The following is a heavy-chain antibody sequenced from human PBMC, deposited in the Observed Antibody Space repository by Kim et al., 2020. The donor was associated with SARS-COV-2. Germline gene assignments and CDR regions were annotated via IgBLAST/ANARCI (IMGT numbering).Heavy chain of an antibody. CDR3: ARELIAVAGTFDY. J-gene: IGHJ4*02. Sequence: YADAAKGRFTISRDNSKTTLYLQMNSLRAEDTAVYYCARELIAVAGTFDYWGQGTLVTVSS. V-gene: IGHV3-30*01. D-gene: IGHD6-19*01.